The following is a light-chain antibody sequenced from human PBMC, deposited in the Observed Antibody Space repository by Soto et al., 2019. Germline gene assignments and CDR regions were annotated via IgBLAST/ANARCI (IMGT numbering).Light chain of an antibody. CDR3: SSYTASTPFYV. CDR1: RTDVDGHDY. V-gene: IGLV2-14*03. Sequence: QSALTQPASVSGSPGQSITISCTGARTDVDGHDYVSWYQQHPGQAPKLIIFDDHNRPSGVSSRFSGSKSGDTASLTISGLRAEDDGDYYCSSYTASTPFYVFGTGTKLTVL. CDR2: DDH. J-gene: IGLJ1*01.